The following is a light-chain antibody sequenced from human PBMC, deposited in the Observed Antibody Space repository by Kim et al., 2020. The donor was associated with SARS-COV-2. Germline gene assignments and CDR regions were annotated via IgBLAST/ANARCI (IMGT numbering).Light chain of an antibody. CDR1: QSLSSN. CDR3: QQYNNWPPS. V-gene: IGKV3-15*01. Sequence: VSPGERATLSCRASQSLSSNLAWYQQKPGQAPRLLIYAASTRATDIPARFSGSGSGTEFTLTISSLLSEDFAVYYCQQYNNWPPSFGGGTKVDIK. CDR2: AAS. J-gene: IGKJ4*01.